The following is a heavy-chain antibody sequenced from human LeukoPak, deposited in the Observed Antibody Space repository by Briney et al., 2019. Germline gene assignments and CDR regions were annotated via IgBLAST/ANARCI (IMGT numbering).Heavy chain of an antibody. Sequence: PSESLSLTCAVPGDSIRSGDYYGGWVRQPAGNGLGWIGYIYYGVTTYYKPSFKSRVTIEVDMSTNQFSLRLSSVTAADTAVYYCARVETSYYGSGTYEDWFDSWGQGTLVIVSS. CDR3: ARVETSYYGSGTYEDWFDS. CDR2: IYYGVTT. J-gene: IGHJ5*01. CDR1: GDSIRSGDYY. V-gene: IGHV4-30-4*01. D-gene: IGHD3-10*01.